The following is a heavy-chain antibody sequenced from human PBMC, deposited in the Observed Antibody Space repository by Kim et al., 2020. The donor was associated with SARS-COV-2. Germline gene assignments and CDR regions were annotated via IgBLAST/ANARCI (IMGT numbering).Heavy chain of an antibody. J-gene: IGHJ4*02. CDR2: GRR. CDR3: ARGLTTGEY. D-gene: IGHD4-17*01. V-gene: IGHV1-69*01. Sequence: GRRNNAPKFQGRVTITADESTSTADMELSSLRSKDTAVYYCARGLTTGEYWGQGTLVTVSS.